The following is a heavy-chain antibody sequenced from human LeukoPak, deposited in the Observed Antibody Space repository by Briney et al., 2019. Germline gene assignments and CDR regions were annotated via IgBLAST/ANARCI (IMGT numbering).Heavy chain of an antibody. V-gene: IGHV3-23*01. CDR2: ISDSGGST. Sequence: GGSLRLSCAASGFTFSTYAMSWVRQAAGKGLEWVSGISDSGGSTYCADFVKGRFAISRDNSKNTLYLQMNSLRAEDTAVYYCAEPGYRSGWFFGWFDPWGQGTLVTVSS. D-gene: IGHD6-19*01. J-gene: IGHJ5*02. CDR3: AEPGYRSGWFFGWFDP. CDR1: GFTFSTYA.